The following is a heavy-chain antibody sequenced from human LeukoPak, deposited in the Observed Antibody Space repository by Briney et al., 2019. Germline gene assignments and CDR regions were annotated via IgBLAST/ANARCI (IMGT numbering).Heavy chain of an antibody. CDR3: ARARSGWYFDY. Sequence: SETPSLTCAVYGGSFSGYYWSWIRQPPGKGLEWIGEINHSGSTNYNPSLKSRVTISVDTSKNQFSLKLSSVTAADTAVYYCARARSGWYFDYWGQGTLVTVFS. V-gene: IGHV4-34*01. D-gene: IGHD6-19*01. J-gene: IGHJ4*02. CDR2: INHSGST. CDR1: GGSFSGYY.